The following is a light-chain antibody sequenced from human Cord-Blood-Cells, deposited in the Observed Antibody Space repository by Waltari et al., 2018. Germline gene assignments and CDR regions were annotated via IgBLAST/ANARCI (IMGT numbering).Light chain of an antibody. CDR3: QQRSNWLT. CDR2: DAS. V-gene: IGKV3-11*01. J-gene: IGKJ4*01. CDR1: QSVSSY. Sequence: ELLLTQSPATMSLSPGERATRSCRASQSVSSYLAWYQQKPGQAPRRLIYDASNRDTGIPARFSGSGSGTDFTLTISSLEPEDFAVYYCQQRSNWLTFGGGTKVEIK.